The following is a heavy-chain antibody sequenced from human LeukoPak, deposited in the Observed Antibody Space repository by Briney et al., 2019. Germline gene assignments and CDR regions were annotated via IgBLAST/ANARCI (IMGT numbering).Heavy chain of an antibody. J-gene: IGHJ3*02. CDR3: TRGLRYCSGGSCSYAFDI. CDR2: IRSKAYGGTT. V-gene: IGHV3-49*04. D-gene: IGHD2-15*01. Sequence: GGSLRLSCTASGFTFGDYAMSWVRQAPGKGLEWVGFIRSKAYGGTTEYAASVKGRFTISRDDSKSIAYLQMNSLKTEDTAVYYCTRGLRYCSGGSCSYAFDIWGQGTMVTVSS. CDR1: GFTFGDYA.